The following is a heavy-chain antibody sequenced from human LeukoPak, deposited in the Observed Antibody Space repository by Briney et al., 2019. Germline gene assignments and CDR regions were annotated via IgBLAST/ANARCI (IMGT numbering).Heavy chain of an antibody. CDR2: IYSGGST. Sequence: PGGSLRLSCAASGFTVSSNYISWVRQAPGKGLEWVSVIYSGGSTYYADSVKGRFTISRDNSKNTLYLQMDSLRADDTAVYYCARASQWLAFDYWGQGTLVSVSS. J-gene: IGHJ4*02. CDR1: GFTVSSNY. V-gene: IGHV3-66*01. CDR3: ARASQWLAFDY. D-gene: IGHD6-19*01.